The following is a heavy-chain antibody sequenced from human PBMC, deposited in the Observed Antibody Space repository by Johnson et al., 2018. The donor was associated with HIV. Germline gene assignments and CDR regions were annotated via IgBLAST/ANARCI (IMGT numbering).Heavy chain of an antibody. CDR1: GFTFDEYD. J-gene: IGHJ3*02. D-gene: IGHD1-1*01. CDR2: INWNGATP. CDR3: ARDSYLNDDAFDI. V-gene: IGHV3-20*04. Sequence: VLLVESGGGVARPGGSLRLSCEASGFTFDEYDMSWVRQAPGKGLEWVSGINWNGATPGSADSVKGRFTISRDNAKNSLYLQMNSLRAEDTALYYCARDSYLNDDAFDIWGQGTMVTVSS.